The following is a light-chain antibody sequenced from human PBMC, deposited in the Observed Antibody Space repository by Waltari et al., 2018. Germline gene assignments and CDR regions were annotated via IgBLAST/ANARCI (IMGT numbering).Light chain of an antibody. CDR1: TSDVGAYNY. J-gene: IGLJ2*01. CDR2: DVS. Sequence: QSALTQPASVSGSPGQSITISCPGTTSDVGAYNYVSWYQQHPGNAPKIMIYDVSNRPSGVSNRFSGSKSDNTASLTISGLQAEDEADYYCCSYTSSKTLVFGGGTKLTVL. CDR3: CSYTSSKTLV. V-gene: IGLV2-14*03.